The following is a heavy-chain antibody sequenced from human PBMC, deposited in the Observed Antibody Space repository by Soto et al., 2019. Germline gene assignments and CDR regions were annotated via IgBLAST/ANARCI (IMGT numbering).Heavy chain of an antibody. Sequence: SETLSLTCTVSGDSIVDAYLWSWVRQAPGKGVEWIGEIHHSGPTSYNPSLKSRVTISLDKSKNQFSLNLNSVTAADTAVYYCARTIVLPGRYYFDSWGQGTLVTVSS. V-gene: IGHV4-4*02. CDR3: ARTIVLPGRYYFDS. D-gene: IGHD1-26*01. CDR2: IHHSGPT. CDR1: GDSIVDAYL. J-gene: IGHJ4*02.